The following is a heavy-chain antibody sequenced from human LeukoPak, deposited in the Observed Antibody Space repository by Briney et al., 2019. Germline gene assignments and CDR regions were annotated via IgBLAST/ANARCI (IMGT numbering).Heavy chain of an antibody. D-gene: IGHD1-26*01. V-gene: IGHV4-34*01. CDR3: ARASGSYRNWFDP. J-gene: IGHJ5*02. CDR2: INHSGST. Sequence: NPSETLSLTCAVYGGSFSGYYWSWIRQPPGKGLEWIGEINHSGSTNYNPSLKSRVTISVDTSKNQFSLKLSSVTAADTAVYYCARASGSYRNWFDPWGQGTLVTVSS. CDR1: GGSFSGYY.